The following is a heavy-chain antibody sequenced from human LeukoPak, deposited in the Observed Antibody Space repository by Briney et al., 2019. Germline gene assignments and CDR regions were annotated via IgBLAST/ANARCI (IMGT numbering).Heavy chain of an antibody. D-gene: IGHD3-3*01. CDR3: ARGSSYYDFWSGYYTRGGGYFDY. CDR2: MYSSGRT. V-gene: IGHV4-61*02. J-gene: IGHJ4*02. CDR1: DGSISSGSYF. Sequence: SETLSLTCTVSDGSISSGSYFWSWIRQPAGKGLEWIGRMYSSGRTDYNPSLKSRVTISVDTSKNQFSLKLSSVTAADTAVYYCARGSSYYDFWSGYYTRGGGYFDYWGQGTLVTVSS.